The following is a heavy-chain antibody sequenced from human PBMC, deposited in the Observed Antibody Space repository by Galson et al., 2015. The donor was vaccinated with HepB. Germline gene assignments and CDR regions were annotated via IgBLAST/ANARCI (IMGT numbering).Heavy chain of an antibody. J-gene: IGHJ5*02. D-gene: IGHD4-23*01. Sequence: SLRLSCAASGFIVSGDYMMWVRQAPGKGLEWVSVLHSDYEGGRAFYADSVKDRFIISRDISKNTLYLQMYSLRVEDTAVYFCARHDYGGAWGQGTLVTVSS. CDR3: ARHDYGGA. V-gene: IGHV3-66*04. CDR2: LHSDYEGGRA. CDR1: GFIVSGDY.